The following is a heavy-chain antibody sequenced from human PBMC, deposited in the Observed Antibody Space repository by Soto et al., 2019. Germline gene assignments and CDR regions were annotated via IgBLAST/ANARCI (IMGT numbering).Heavy chain of an antibody. CDR1: GGTFSSHS. J-gene: IGHJ4*02. Sequence: VQLMQSGAEVKKPGSSVKVSCKASGGTFSSHSINWVRQAPGQGLEWMGGIITLFGTSNYAQNFHGRVTISAEQSSGTAYVELNSLTSDDAAVYYCAREVAYGHFPAALLDWGQGTLVIVSS. CDR3: AREVAYGHFPAALLD. V-gene: IGHV1-69*01. CDR2: IITLFGTS. D-gene: IGHD3-10*01.